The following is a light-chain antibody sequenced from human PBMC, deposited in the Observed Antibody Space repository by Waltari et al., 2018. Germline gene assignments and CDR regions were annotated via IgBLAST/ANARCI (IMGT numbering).Light chain of an antibody. V-gene: IGKV3-20*01. CDR3: QHYGRFFPVT. CDR1: QTVDNNY. Sequence: EIVLTQSPGTLSLSPGDRATLSCRASQTVDNNYLAWYQQKPGQAPRLLIYGASNRATDIPDRFSGSGSGTDFTLTIVRLEPEDFAVYYCQHYGRFFPVTFGGGTKVEIK. J-gene: IGKJ4*01. CDR2: GAS.